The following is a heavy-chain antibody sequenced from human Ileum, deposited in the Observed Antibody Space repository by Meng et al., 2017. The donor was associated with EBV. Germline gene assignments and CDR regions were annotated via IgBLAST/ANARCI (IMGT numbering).Heavy chain of an antibody. V-gene: IGHV6-1*01. CDR1: GDSVSSNSAA. CDR2: TYYRSKWYN. J-gene: IGHJ4*02. Sequence: QVQLPQSGPGMVKPPQTLSLTCASPGDSVSSNSAAWNWIRQSPSRGLEWLGRTYYRSKWYNDYAVSVKSRITINPDTSKNQFSLQLNSVTPEDTAVYYCARDSSSSAYSPFDYWGQGTLVTVSS. D-gene: IGHD3-22*01. CDR3: ARDSSSSAYSPFDY.